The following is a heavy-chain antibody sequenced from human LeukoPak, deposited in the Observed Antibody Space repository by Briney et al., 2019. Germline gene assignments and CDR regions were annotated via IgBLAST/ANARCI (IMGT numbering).Heavy chain of an antibody. D-gene: IGHD6-13*01. J-gene: IGHJ4*02. CDR1: GFTFSSYG. Sequence: GGSLRLSCAASGFTFSSYGMHWVRQAPGKGLEWVAVIWYDGSNKYYADSVKGRFTTSRDNSKNTLYLQMNSLRAEDTAVYYCARDSKWYSTQYYFDYWGQGTLVTVSS. CDR3: ARDSKWYSTQYYFDY. V-gene: IGHV3-33*01. CDR2: IWYDGSNK.